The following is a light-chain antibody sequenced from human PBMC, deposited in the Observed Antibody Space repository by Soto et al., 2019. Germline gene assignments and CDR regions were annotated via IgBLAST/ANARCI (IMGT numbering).Light chain of an antibody. J-gene: IGKJ1*01. CDR2: AAS. CDR1: QSVSSN. CDR3: QQYDNWWT. Sequence: EIVMTQSPATLSVSPVERATLSCRASQSVSSNLAWYQQKPGQAPRVLVYAASTRATGIPDRFSGSGSGTDFTLTIRSLHSEDFGVYYCQQYDNWWTFGKGTKVDIK. V-gene: IGKV3-15*01.